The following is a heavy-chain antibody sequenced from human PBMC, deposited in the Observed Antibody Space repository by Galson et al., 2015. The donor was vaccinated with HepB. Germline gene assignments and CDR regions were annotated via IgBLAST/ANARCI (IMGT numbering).Heavy chain of an antibody. V-gene: IGHV3-69-1*01. CDR2: IADSRTI. CDR3: TRGGACGSYSH. CDR1: GFTLRNYN. Sequence: SLRLSCAASGFTLRNYNMHWVRQAPGKGLEWISSIADSRTIYYADSVKGRFTISRDDGRNSVYLGMNSLRDEDTAVYYCTRGGACGSYSHWGQGTLVAGSS. J-gene: IGHJ4*02. D-gene: IGHD2-15*01.